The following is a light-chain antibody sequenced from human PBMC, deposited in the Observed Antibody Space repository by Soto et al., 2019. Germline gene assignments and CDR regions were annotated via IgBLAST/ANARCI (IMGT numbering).Light chain of an antibody. CDR2: EVS. V-gene: IGLV2-14*01. CDR3: TSFTTSNTYV. CDR1: SGDVGAYKH. Sequence: QSVLTQPASVSGSPGQSITVSCTGTSGDVGAYKHVSWYQRHPGKAPKLMIFEVSNRPSGVSNRFSGSKSGNTASLTISGLQPEDEADYYCTSFTTSNTYVFXTGTKVTVL. J-gene: IGLJ1*01.